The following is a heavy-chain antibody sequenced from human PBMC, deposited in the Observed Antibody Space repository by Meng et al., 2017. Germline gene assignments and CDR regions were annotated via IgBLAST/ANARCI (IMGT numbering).Heavy chain of an antibody. Sequence: QVHLQQEGAGLLKPSETLSLTCAVYGGSVSGYYWSWIRQPPGKGLEWIGEINHSGSTNYNPSLKSRVTISVDTSKNQFSLKLSSVTAADTAVYYCARGRVRLWGQGTLVTVSS. V-gene: IGHV4-34*01. CDR1: GGSVSGYY. CDR2: INHSGST. J-gene: IGHJ4*02. CDR3: ARGRVRL.